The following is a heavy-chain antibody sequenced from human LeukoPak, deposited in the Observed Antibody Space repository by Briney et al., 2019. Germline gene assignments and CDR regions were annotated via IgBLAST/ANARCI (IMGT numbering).Heavy chain of an antibody. CDR1: GFTFSSYS. CDR2: ISGSSSYI. D-gene: IGHD2-15*01. J-gene: IGHJ3*02. V-gene: IGHV3-21*01. Sequence: GGSLRLSCAASGFTFSSYSMNWVRQAPGKGLEWVSSISGSSSYIFYADSVRGRFTISRDNAKNSLYLQMNSLRAEDTAVYYCATLIMLVVNDDFDIWGQRTMVTVSS. CDR3: ATLIMLVVNDDFDI.